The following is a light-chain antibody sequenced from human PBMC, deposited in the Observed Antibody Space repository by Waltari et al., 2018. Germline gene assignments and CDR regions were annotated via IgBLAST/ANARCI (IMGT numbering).Light chain of an antibody. J-gene: IGLJ2*01. CDR2: EVS. Sequence: QSALTQPPSASGSPGQSVTISCTGTSSDVGGYNFVSWYQQHPGKAPKLMIYEVSKRPSGVPDRFSGSKSGNPASLTVSGLQPEYEADYYCSSYAGNHVVFGGGTKLTVL. CDR1: SSDVGGYNF. CDR3: SSYAGNHVV. V-gene: IGLV2-8*01.